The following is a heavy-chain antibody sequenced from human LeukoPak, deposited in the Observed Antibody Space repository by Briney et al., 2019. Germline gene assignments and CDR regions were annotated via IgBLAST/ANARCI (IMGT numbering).Heavy chain of an antibody. Sequence: ASVKVSCKASGYTFTGYYMHWVRQAPGQGLEWMGRINPNSGGTNYAQKVQGRVTMTRDTSISTAYMELSRLRSDDTAVYYCARGGTRSYYAEFDYWGQGTLVTVSS. CDR3: ARGGTRSYYAEFDY. V-gene: IGHV1-2*06. CDR1: GYTFTGYY. CDR2: INPNSGGT. D-gene: IGHD1-26*01. J-gene: IGHJ4*02.